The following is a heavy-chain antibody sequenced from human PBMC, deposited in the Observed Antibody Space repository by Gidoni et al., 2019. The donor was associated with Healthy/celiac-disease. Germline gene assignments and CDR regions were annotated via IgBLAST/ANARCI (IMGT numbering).Heavy chain of an antibody. CDR2: ISAYNGNT. D-gene: IGHD6-13*01. J-gene: IGHJ4*02. Sequence: QVQLVQSGAEVKKPAASLEVSCQAYGYTFTSYGISWVRQAPGQGLEWMGWISAYNGNTNYAQKLQGRVTMNTDTSTSTAYMELRSLRSDDTAVYYRARVEQQLDYFDYWGQGTLVTVSS. CDR1: GYTFTSYG. V-gene: IGHV1-18*04. CDR3: ARVEQQLDYFDY.